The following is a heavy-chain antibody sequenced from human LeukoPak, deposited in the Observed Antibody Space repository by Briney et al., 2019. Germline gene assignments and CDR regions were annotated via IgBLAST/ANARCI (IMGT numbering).Heavy chain of an antibody. CDR1: GFTFADHA. J-gene: IGHJ4*02. V-gene: IGHV3-9*01. CDR2: INWNNDGI. CDR3: AKDIDSSGYYPDY. Sequence: PGTSLRLSCVASGFTFADHAMHWVRRAPGQGLEWVTGINWNNDGIVYAASVKGRFTISRDNAKNSLSLQMNSLRAEDTALYYCAKDIDSSGYYPDYWGQGTLVTVSS. D-gene: IGHD3-22*01.